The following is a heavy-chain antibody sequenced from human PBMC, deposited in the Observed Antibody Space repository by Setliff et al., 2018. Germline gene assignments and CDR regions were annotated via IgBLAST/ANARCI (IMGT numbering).Heavy chain of an antibody. V-gene: IGHV5-51*01. J-gene: IGHJ6*02. CDR2: IYPGDSDT. D-gene: IGHD4-17*01. Sequence: GESLKLSCKGSGYSFTSYWIAWVRQMPGKGLEWMGIIYPGDSDTRYSPSFQGQVTIPADRSTRTAYLQWSSLKASDTAFYYCARSDYGDYFAWDSYGMDVWGQGTTVTVSS. CDR3: ARSDYGDYFAWDSYGMDV. CDR1: GYSFTSYW.